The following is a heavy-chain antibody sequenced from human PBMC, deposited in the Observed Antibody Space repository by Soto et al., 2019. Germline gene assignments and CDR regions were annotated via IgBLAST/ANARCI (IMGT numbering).Heavy chain of an antibody. J-gene: IGHJ6*03. CDR3: ARHNWGTADLFDHMDV. Sequence: QVQLQESGPGLVKPSETLSLTCSVSGVSVDSDYWSWIRQPPGKGLEWIGVLYYSGTTYYNPSLTRRVAISADKSKNQVSLRINSVTAADTAVYYCARHNWGTADLFDHMDVWGRGTTVTVSS. CDR1: GVSVDSDY. CDR2: LYYSGTT. D-gene: IGHD7-27*01. V-gene: IGHV4-59*08.